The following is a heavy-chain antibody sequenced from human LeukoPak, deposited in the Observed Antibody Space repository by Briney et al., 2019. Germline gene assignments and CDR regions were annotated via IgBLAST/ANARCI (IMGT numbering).Heavy chain of an antibody. J-gene: IGHJ4*02. Sequence: GGSLRLSCAASGFTFSGYGMHWVRQAPGKGLEWVSYISSSSSTIYYADSVKGRFTISRDNAKNSLYLQMNSLRAEDTAVYYCARSPRYCSGGSCYSPFGYWGQGTLVTVSS. CDR3: ARSPRYCSGGSCYSPFGY. D-gene: IGHD2-15*01. CDR2: ISSSSSTI. CDR1: GFTFSGYG. V-gene: IGHV3-48*01.